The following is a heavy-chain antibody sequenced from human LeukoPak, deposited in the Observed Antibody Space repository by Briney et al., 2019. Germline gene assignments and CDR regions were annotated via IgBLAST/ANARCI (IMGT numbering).Heavy chain of an antibody. D-gene: IGHD5-18*01. CDR1: GFTFTTYW. CDR3: ARHLSGVTGYTYGRGIDY. V-gene: IGHV3-7*01. CDR2: INQDGSEK. J-gene: IGHJ4*02. Sequence: GGSLRLSCAASGFTFTTYWMSWVRQAPGKGLEWVANINQDGSEKYYVDSVKGRFTISRDSAKTSLYLQMISLRAEDTAVYYCARHLSGVTGYTYGRGIDYWGQGTLVTVSS.